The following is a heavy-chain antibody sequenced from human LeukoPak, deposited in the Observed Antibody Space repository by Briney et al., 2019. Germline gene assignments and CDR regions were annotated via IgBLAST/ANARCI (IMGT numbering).Heavy chain of an antibody. J-gene: IGHJ3*02. V-gene: IGHV3-33*08. Sequence: GGSLRLSCAASGFTFSSYAMSWVRQAPGKGLEWVAVIWYDGSNKYYADSVKGRFTISRDNSKNTLYLQMNSLRAEDTAVYYCAILTYCGGDCYPRENDAFDIWGQGTMVTVSS. CDR3: AILTYCGGDCYPRENDAFDI. CDR2: IWYDGSNK. D-gene: IGHD2-21*02. CDR1: GFTFSSYA.